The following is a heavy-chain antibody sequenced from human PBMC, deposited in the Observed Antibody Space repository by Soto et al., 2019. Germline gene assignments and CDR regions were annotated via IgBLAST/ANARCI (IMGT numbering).Heavy chain of an antibody. Sequence: PSETLSLTCGVSGGSISCHYWTWIRQSPGKGLEWIGYIFYSGSTNYNPSLKSRVTISVDTSKNQFSLKMSSVTAADTAVYYCARVGSSGWSPDYWGRGTLVTVSS. CDR1: GGSISCHY. D-gene: IGHD6-19*01. CDR2: IFYSGST. CDR3: ARVGSSGWSPDY. V-gene: IGHV4-59*11. J-gene: IGHJ4*02.